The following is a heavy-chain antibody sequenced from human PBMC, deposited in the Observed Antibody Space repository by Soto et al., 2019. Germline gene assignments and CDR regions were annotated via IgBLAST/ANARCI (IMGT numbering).Heavy chain of an antibody. CDR2: IYHSGST. CDR3: ARVVGGYYYGMDV. J-gene: IGHJ6*02. Sequence: QVQLQESGPGLVKPSGTLSLTCAVSGGSITSSNWWSWVRQPPGKGLEWIGEIYHSGSTNYNPSLSSRVTLSVDKSKNQFSLKLSSVTAADTAVYYCARVVGGYYYGMDVWGQGTTVTVSS. CDR1: GGSITSSNW. V-gene: IGHV4-4*02. D-gene: IGHD2-2*01.